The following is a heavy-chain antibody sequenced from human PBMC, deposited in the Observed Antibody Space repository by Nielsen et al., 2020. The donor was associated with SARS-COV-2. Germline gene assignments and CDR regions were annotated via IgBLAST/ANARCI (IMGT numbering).Heavy chain of an antibody. J-gene: IGHJ4*02. D-gene: IGHD4-17*01. CDR2: IWYDGSNK. CDR1: GFTFSNYD. Sequence: GESLKISCAASGFTFSNYDMHWVRQAPGKGLEWVAVIWYDGSNKYYADSVKGRFTISRDNSKNTLYLQMNSLRAEDTAVYYCAKDGTRGDYSYFDYWGQGTLVTVSS. V-gene: IGHV3-33*06. CDR3: AKDGTRGDYSYFDY.